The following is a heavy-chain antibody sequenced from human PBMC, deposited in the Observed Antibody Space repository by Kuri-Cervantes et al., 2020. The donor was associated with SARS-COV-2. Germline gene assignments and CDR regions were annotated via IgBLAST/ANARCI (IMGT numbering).Heavy chain of an antibody. J-gene: IGHJ3*02. CDR2: IYWDDDK. Sequence: SGPTLVKPTQTLTLTCTFSGFSLSTSGVGVGWIRQPPGKALEWLALIYWDDDKRYSPSLKSRLTITKDTSKNRVVLTMTNMDPVDTATYYCAHKVDGDYDYLMGAFDIWGQGTMVTVSS. CDR1: GFSLSTSGVG. D-gene: IGHD4-17*01. V-gene: IGHV2-5*02. CDR3: AHKVDGDYDYLMGAFDI.